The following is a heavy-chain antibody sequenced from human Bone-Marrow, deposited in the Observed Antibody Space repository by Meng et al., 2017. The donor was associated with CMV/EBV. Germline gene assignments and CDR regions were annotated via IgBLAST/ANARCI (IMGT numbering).Heavy chain of an antibody. J-gene: IGHJ3*02. CDR3: ARRMYATIFGVPTTGAFDI. CDR2: INYSGST. V-gene: IGHV4-61*01. D-gene: IGHD3-3*01. Sequence: SETLSLTCTVSGGSVSSDIYYWSWIRQSPGKGLEWIGYINYSGSTNYNPSLKSRVTISVDTSKNQFSLKLRSVTAADTAVYYCARRMYATIFGVPTTGAFDIWGQGTMVTVSS. CDR1: GGSVSSDIYY.